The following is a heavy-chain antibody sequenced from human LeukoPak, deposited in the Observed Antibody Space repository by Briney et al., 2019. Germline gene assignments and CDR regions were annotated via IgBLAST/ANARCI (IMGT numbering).Heavy chain of an antibody. D-gene: IGHD6-19*01. CDR2: INPNSGGT. J-gene: IGHJ6*03. CDR3: ARAEGGWYYYYYMDV. Sequence: VASVKVSCKASGYTFTGYYMHWVRQAPGQGLEWMGWINPNSGGTNYAQKFQGRVTMTRDTSISTAYMELRSLRSDDTAVYYCARAEGGWYYYYYMDVWGKGTTVTVSS. CDR1: GYTFTGYY. V-gene: IGHV1-2*02.